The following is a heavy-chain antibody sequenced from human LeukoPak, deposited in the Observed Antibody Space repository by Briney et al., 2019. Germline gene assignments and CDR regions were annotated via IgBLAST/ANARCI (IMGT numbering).Heavy chain of an antibody. Sequence: GGSLRLSCAASGFTFSSYWMHWVRQAPGKGLVWVSRIYSDGSSTNYADSVKGRFTISRDNAKNTLYLQMNSLRAEDTAVYYCAREDLIAAAGGWFDPWGQGTLVTVSS. D-gene: IGHD6-13*01. CDR1: GFTFSSYW. CDR3: AREDLIAAAGGWFDP. CDR2: IYSDGSST. V-gene: IGHV3-74*01. J-gene: IGHJ5*02.